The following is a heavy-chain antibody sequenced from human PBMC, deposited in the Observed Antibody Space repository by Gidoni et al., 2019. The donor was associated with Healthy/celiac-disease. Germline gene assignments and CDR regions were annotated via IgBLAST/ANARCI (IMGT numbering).Heavy chain of an antibody. CDR1: GFTFSSYD. J-gene: IGHJ3*02. Sequence: EVQLVESGGGLVQPGGSLRLSCAASGFTFSSYDMHWGRQATGKGLEWVSAIGTAGDTYYPGSVKGRFTISRENAKNALYLQMNSLRAGDTAVYYCARGGGWFGEFDAFDIWGQGTMVTVSS. CDR3: ARGGGWFGEFDAFDI. D-gene: IGHD3-10*01. CDR2: IGTAGDT. V-gene: IGHV3-13*01.